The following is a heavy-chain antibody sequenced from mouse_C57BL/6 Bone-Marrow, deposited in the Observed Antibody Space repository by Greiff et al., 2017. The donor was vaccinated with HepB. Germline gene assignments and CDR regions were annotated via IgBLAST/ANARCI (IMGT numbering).Heavy chain of an antibody. CDR2: IDPENGDT. CDR3: TRGKVYYGNYFAWFAY. D-gene: IGHD2-1*01. Sequence: EVQLVESGAELVRPGASVKLSCTASGFNIKDDYMHWVKQRPEQGLEWIGWIDPENGDTEYASKFQGKATITADTSSNTAYLQLSSLTSEDTAVYYCTRGKVYYGNYFAWFAYWGQGTLVTVSA. CDR1: GFNIKDDY. V-gene: IGHV14-4*01. J-gene: IGHJ3*01.